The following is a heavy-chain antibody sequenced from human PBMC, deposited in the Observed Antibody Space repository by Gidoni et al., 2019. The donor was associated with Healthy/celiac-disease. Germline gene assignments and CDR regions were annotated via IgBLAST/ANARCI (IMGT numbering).Heavy chain of an antibody. Sequence: EVQLLESGGGLVQPGGSLRLSCAASGFPFSSYAMSWVRQAPGKGLEWVSAISGSGGSTYYADSVKGRFTISRDNSKNTLYLQMNSLRAEDTAVYYCAKDLGMTVTTWSYWGQGTLVTVSS. CDR1: GFPFSSYA. V-gene: IGHV3-23*01. CDR3: AKDLGMTVTTWSY. D-gene: IGHD4-17*01. CDR2: ISGSGGST. J-gene: IGHJ4*02.